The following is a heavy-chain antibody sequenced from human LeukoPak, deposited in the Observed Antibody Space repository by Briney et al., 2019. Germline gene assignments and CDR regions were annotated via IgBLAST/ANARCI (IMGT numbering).Heavy chain of an antibody. J-gene: IGHJ5*02. CDR1: GYSFTSYW. V-gene: IGHV5-51*01. CDR2: IYPGDSDT. CDR3: ARSSSWYSSFDP. Sequence: GGALEISFKGSGYSFTSYWIGWVRPMPGKGLEGMGIIYPGDSDTRYSPSFQGQVTISADKSISTAYLQWSSLKASDTAMYYCARSSSWYSSFDPWGQGTLVTVSS. D-gene: IGHD6-13*01.